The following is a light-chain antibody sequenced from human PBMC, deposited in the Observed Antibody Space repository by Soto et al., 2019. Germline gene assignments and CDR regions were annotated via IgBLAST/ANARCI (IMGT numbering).Light chain of an antibody. J-gene: IGKJ4*01. Sequence: AIQMTPSPSSLSASVGDRVTITCRASQGIRNDLGWYQQKPVRAPKFLIYDASTLQSGVPSRFSGSGSGTDFTLTISSLQPEDFATYYCLQVYDYPLTFGGGTKV. CDR3: LQVYDYPLT. CDR1: QGIRND. V-gene: IGKV1-6*01. CDR2: DAS.